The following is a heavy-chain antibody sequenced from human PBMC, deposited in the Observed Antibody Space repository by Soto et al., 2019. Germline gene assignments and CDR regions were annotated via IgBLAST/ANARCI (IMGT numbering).Heavy chain of an antibody. CDR2: INSDGSST. CDR1: GFTFSSYW. V-gene: IGHV3-74*01. Sequence: PGGSLRLSCAASGFTFSSYWMHWVRQAPGKGLVWVSRINSDGSSTSYADSVKGRFTISRDNAKNTLYLQMNSLRAEDTAVYYCARGQETYYDFWSGHFYPDYWGQGTLVTVSS. J-gene: IGHJ4*02. D-gene: IGHD3-3*01. CDR3: ARGQETYYDFWSGHFYPDY.